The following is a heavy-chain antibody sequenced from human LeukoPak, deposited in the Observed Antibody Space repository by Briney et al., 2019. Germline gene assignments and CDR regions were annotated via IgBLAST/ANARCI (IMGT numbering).Heavy chain of an antibody. V-gene: IGHV4-38-2*01. D-gene: IGHD3-10*01. J-gene: IGHJ4*02. CDR1: GYSISSGYY. CDR3: ARRGLD. CDR2: IYHSGST. Sequence: SETRSLTCAVCGYSISSGYYWGWIRQPPGKGLEWIGSIYHSGSTYYNPSLKSRVTISVDTSKNQFSLKLSSVTAADTAVYYCARRGLDWGQGTLVTVSS.